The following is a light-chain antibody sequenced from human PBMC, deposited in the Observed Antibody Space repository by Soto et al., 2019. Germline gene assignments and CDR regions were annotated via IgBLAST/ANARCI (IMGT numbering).Light chain of an antibody. CDR2: GAS. V-gene: IGKV3-20*01. J-gene: IGKJ1*01. Sequence: EIVLTQSPGTLSLSPGERATLSCRASQSVSSIYLAWYQHKPGQAPRLLIYGASSRATGIPDRFSGSGSGKDFTLTISRLGPEDFAVYYCQQYGSSSWTFGRGTTVEIK. CDR3: QQYGSSSWT. CDR1: QSVSSIY.